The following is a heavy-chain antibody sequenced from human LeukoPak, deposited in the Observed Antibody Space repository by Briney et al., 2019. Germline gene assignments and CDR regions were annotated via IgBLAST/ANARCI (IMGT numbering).Heavy chain of an antibody. CDR1: GFTFDDYA. CDR2: LSGSGITT. CDR3: AKAAALPNYYFDY. Sequence: GGSLRLSCAASGFTFDDYAMHWVRQAPGKGLEWVSTLSGSGITTYYADSVKGRFTISRDNSKNTLYLQMNSLRAEDTAVYYCAKAAALPNYYFDYWGQGTLVTVSS. V-gene: IGHV3-23*01. J-gene: IGHJ4*02. D-gene: IGHD6-6*01.